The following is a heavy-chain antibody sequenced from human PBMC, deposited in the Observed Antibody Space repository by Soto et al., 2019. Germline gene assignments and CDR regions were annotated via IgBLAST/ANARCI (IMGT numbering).Heavy chain of an antibody. CDR3: AREFSGGVSRYGMDV. Sequence: QVQLVESGGGVVQPGRSLRLSCAASGFTFSSYGMHWVRQAPGKGLEWVEVIWYDGSNKYYADSVKGRFTISRDNSKNTLYLQMNSLRAEDTAVYYCAREFSGGVSRYGMDVRGQGTTVTVSS. CDR1: GFTFSSYG. D-gene: IGHD2-15*01. J-gene: IGHJ6*02. V-gene: IGHV3-33*01. CDR2: IWYDGSNK.